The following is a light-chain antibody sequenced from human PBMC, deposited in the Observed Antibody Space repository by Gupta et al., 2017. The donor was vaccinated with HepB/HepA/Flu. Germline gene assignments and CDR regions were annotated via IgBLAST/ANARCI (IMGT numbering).Light chain of an antibody. CDR1: NIGSKS. J-gene: IGLJ1*01. V-gene: IGLV3-21*04. CDR3: QVWDSSSDHLYV. CDR2: YDS. Sequence: SYVLTQPPSVSVAPGKTARITCGGNNIGSKSVHWYQQKPGQAPVLVIYYDSDRPSGIPERFYGSNSGNTATLTISRVEAGEEADYYCQVWDSSSDHLYVFGTGTKVTVL.